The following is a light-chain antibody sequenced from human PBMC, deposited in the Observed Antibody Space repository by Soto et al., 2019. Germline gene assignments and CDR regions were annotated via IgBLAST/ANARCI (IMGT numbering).Light chain of an antibody. Sequence: DIVMTQSPDSLAVSLGERATINCKSSQSVLYSSNNKNYLAWYQQKPGQPPKLLISWASTRDSGVPDRFSGSGSVSDFTLTISTLQAEDVAVYYSQQYYSSPLTFGQGTKVEIK. CDR2: WAS. CDR1: QSVLYSSNNKNY. CDR3: QQYYSSPLT. V-gene: IGKV4-1*01. J-gene: IGKJ1*01.